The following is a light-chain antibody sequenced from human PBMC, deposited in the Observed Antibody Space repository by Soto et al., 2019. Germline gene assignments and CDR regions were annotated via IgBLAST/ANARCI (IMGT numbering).Light chain of an antibody. Sequence: QSALTQPPSASGSPGQSVTISCTGTSSDVGGYHYVSWYQQHPGKAPKLMIYEVSKRPSGVPDRLSGSKSGNTASLTVSGLQAEDEADYYCSSYAGSYYVFGTGTKVTVL. CDR2: EVS. V-gene: IGLV2-8*01. J-gene: IGLJ1*01. CDR3: SSYAGSYYV. CDR1: SSDVGGYHY.